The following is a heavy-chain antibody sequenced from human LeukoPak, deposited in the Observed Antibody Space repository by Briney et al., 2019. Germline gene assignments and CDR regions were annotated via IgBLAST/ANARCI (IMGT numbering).Heavy chain of an antibody. CDR1: GFTLNTHW. V-gene: IGHV3-7*03. CDR3: ATSEGY. CDR2: TKQDGRDT. J-gene: IGHJ4*02. Sequence: PGGSLRLSCAASGFTLNTHWMSWVRQAPGKGLEWVANTKQDGRDTYYVDSVKGRFTISRDNAKNSLNLQMNSLRAEDTAMYYCATSEGYWGQGTLVTVSS.